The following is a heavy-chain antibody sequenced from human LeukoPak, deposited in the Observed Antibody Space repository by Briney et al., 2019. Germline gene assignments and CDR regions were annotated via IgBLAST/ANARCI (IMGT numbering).Heavy chain of an antibody. Sequence: SQTLSLTCAISGDSVSSNSAAWNWIRQSPSRGLEWLGRTYYRSKWYNDYAVSVKSRITINPDTSKNQFSLQLNSVTPEDTAVYYCARDVLGIAAAGPNIDLYYYYYMDVWGKGTTVTVSS. D-gene: IGHD6-13*01. CDR2: TYYRSKWYN. J-gene: IGHJ6*03. V-gene: IGHV6-1*01. CDR3: ARDVLGIAAAGPNIDLYYYYYMDV. CDR1: GDSVSSNSAA.